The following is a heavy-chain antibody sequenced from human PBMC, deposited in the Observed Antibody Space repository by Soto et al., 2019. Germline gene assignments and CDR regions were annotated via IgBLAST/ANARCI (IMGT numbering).Heavy chain of an antibody. D-gene: IGHD6-19*01. J-gene: IGHJ4*02. CDR2: IYPGDSDT. V-gene: IGHV5-51*01. CDR1: GYSFTNYW. CDR3: AIRGASQWLKF. Sequence: GESLNISCKGSGYSFTNYWIGLVRQMPGKGLEWMGIIYPGDSDTRYSPSFQGQVTISADKSISTAYLQWSSLKASDTAIYYCAIRGASQWLKFWGQGTLVTVSS.